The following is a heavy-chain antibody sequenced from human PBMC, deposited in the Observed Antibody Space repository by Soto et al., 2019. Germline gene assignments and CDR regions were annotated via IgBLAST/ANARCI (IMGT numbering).Heavy chain of an antibody. V-gene: IGHV2-5*02. CDR3: ARTKGSTVTYYFDY. J-gene: IGHJ4*02. CDR1: GFSLSTSKVG. CDR2: IYWDDDK. Sequence: QITLKESGPTLVKPTQTLTLTCTFSGFSLSTSKVGVGWIRQPPGKALEWLVFIYWDDDKRYSPSLKSRLTITKDTSNHQVVLTMTNMDPVDTATYYCARTKGSTVTYYFDYWGQGTLVTVSS. D-gene: IGHD4-17*01.